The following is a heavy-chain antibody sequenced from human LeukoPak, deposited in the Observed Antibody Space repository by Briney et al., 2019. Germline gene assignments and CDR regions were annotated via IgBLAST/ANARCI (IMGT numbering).Heavy chain of an antibody. V-gene: IGHV3-23*01. D-gene: IGHD3-22*01. CDR3: AKDLSVDYYDSSGPFDY. CDR1: GFTFSSYA. CDR2: ISGSGGST. J-gene: IGHJ4*02. Sequence: GGSLRLSCAASGFTFSSYAMSWVRQAPGKGLEWVSAISGSGGSTYYADSVKGRFTISGDNSKNTLYLQMNSLRAEDTAVYYCAKDLSVDYYDSSGPFDYWGQGTLVTVSS.